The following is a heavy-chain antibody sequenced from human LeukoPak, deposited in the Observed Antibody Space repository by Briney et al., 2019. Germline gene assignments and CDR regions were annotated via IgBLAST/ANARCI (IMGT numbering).Heavy chain of an antibody. CDR1: GGSISGYY. CDR3: ARGPSYYDFWSGYYGGYFDY. J-gene: IGHJ4*02. V-gene: IGHV4-34*01. CDR2: INHSGST. D-gene: IGHD3-3*01. Sequence: PSETLSLTCTVSGGSISGYYWSWIRQPPGKGLEWIGEINHSGSTNYNPSLKSRVTISVDTSKNQFSLKLSSVTAADTAVYYCARGPSYYDFWSGYYGGYFDYWGQGTLVTVSS.